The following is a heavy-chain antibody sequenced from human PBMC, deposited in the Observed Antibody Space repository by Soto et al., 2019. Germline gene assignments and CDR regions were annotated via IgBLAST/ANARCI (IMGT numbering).Heavy chain of an antibody. Sequence: PGGSLRLSCAASGFTFSSYAMHWVRQAPGKGLEWVAVISYDGSNKYYADSVKGRFTISRDNSKNTLYLQMNSLRAEDTAVYYCARGGKEAAAIGGYYYYGMDVWGQGTTVTVSS. CDR1: GFTFSSYA. J-gene: IGHJ6*02. CDR3: ARGGKEAAAIGGYYYYGMDV. V-gene: IGHV3-30-3*01. CDR2: ISYDGSNK. D-gene: IGHD2-2*02.